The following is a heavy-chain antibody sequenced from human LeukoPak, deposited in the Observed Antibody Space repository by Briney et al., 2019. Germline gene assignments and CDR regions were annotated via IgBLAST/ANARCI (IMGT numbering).Heavy chain of an antibody. V-gene: IGHV1-3*01. D-gene: IGHD3-16*01. CDR1: GYTFTSYA. Sequence: ASVKVSCKASGYTFTSYAMHWVRQAPGQRLEWMGWINAGNGNTKYSQKFQGRVTITRDTSASTAYMELSSLRSEDTAVYYCARDTGGETPSFDYWGQGTLVTVSS. CDR3: ARDTGGETPSFDY. CDR2: INAGNGNT. J-gene: IGHJ4*02.